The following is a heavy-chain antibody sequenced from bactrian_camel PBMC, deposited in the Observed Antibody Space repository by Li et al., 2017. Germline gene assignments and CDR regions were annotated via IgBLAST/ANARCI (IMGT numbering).Heavy chain of an antibody. CDR1: GITTDEAD. CDR2: LSTAGGT. Sequence: HVQLVESGGGSVQAGGSLRLSCTASGITTDEADMGWYRQRPGNQCELVAKLSTAGGTDFPNSEIERFTISRNNAKNTVYLQMNSLTPEDTAMYYCAANFGPYCSGPYLARRANFLGQGTQVTVS. J-gene: IGHJ4*01. D-gene: IGHD2*01. V-gene: IGHV3S53*01.